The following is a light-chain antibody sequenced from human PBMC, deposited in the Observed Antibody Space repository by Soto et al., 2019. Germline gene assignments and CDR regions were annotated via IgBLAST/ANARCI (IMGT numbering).Light chain of an antibody. J-gene: IGKJ1*01. V-gene: IGKV3-15*01. CDR2: GAN. CDR1: LSVGTN. CDR3: QHHNNWPPGT. Sequence: VMTQSPATLSVSPGERATLSCRASLSVGTNLAWYQQKPGQPPRLLIYGANTRATGIPARFSGSGSGTDFTLTISSLQSEDFAVYYCQHHNNWPPGTFGQGTRVEIK.